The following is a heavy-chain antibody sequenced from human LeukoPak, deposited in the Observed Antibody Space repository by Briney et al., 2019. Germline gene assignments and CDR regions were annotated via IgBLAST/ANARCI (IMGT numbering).Heavy chain of an antibody. CDR3: TTGIRGD. D-gene: IGHD3-10*01. Sequence: GGSLRLSCAASGFTFNNYAMSWVRQAPGKGLEWVSAISNSRDKTYYAGSVRGRFTISRDNSKTTLYLQMNSLRVEDTAIYYCTTGIRGDWGQGTLVTVSS. CDR2: ISNSRDKT. V-gene: IGHV3-23*01. J-gene: IGHJ4*02. CDR1: GFTFNNYA.